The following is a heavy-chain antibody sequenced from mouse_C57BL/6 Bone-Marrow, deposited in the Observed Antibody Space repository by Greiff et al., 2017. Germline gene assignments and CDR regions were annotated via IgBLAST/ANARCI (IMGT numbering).Heavy chain of an antibody. Sequence: EVQLQESGAELVRPGASVKLSCTASGFNIKDDYMHWVKQRPEQGLEWIGWIDPENGDTEYASKFQGKATITADTSSNTAYLQLSSLTSEDTAVYYCTTPYDYDGPREFAYWGQGTLVTVSA. CDR2: IDPENGDT. CDR3: TTPYDYDGPREFAY. CDR1: GFNIKDDY. D-gene: IGHD2-4*01. J-gene: IGHJ3*01. V-gene: IGHV14-4*01.